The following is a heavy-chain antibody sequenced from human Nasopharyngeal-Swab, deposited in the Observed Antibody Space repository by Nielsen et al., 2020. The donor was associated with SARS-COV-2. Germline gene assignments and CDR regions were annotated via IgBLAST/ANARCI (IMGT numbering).Heavy chain of an antibody. CDR1: GGTVSSYA. Sequence: ASVKVSCKASGGTVSSYAISWVRQAPGQGLEWLGWISPYNGNRNYAEKVLGRVTMTTDTSTSTAYMELKSLRSDDMGVYYCARGGYSGGPAYFDYWGQGTLVTVSS. V-gene: IGHV1-18*03. D-gene: IGHD6-19*01. J-gene: IGHJ4*02. CDR2: ISPYNGNR. CDR3: ARGGYSGGPAYFDY.